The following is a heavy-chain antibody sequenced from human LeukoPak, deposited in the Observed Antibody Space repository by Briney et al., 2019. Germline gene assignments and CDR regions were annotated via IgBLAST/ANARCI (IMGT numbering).Heavy chain of an antibody. J-gene: IGHJ4*02. D-gene: IGHD3-22*01. V-gene: IGHV3-48*03. CDR3: ARERNYYDSSGYESY. CDR1: GFTFSSYE. CDR2: ISSSGSTI. Sequence: PGGSLRLSCAASGFTFSSYEMNWVRQAPGKGLEWVSYISSSGSTIYYADSMKGRFTISRDNAKNSLYLQMNSLRAEDTAVYYCARERNYYDSSGYESYWGQGTLVTVSS.